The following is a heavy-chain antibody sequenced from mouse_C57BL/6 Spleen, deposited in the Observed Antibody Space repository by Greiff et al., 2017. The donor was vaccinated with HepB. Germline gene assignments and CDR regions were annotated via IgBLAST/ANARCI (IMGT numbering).Heavy chain of an antibody. D-gene: IGHD1-1*01. V-gene: IGHV1-64*01. J-gene: IGHJ3*01. Sequence: QVQLQQPGAELVKPGASVKLSCKASGYTFTSYWMHWVKQRPGQGLEWIGMIHPNSGSTNYNEKFKSKATLTVDKSSSTAYMQLRSLTSEDSAVYYCARSGYGSSLLAYWGQVTLVTVSA. CDR1: GYTFTSYW. CDR3: ARSGYGSSLLAY. CDR2: IHPNSGST.